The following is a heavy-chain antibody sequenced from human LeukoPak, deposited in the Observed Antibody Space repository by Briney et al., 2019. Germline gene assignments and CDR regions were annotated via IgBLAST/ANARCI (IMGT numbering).Heavy chain of an antibody. CDR2: IYPRDGST. Sequence: ASVKVSCKASGYTFTSNYIHWVRQAPGQGLEWMGVIYPRDGSTSYAQNFQGRVTVTRDTSTSTVHMELSGPRSEDTAVYYCARDQEGFDYWGQGTLVTVSS. CDR1: GYTFTSNY. V-gene: IGHV1-46*01. CDR3: ARDQEGFDY. J-gene: IGHJ4*02.